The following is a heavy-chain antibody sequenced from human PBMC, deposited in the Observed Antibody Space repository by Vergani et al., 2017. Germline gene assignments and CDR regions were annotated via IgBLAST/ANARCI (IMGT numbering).Heavy chain of an antibody. CDR1: GGTFSSYA. D-gene: IGHD6-13*01. CDR2: IIPILGIA. CDR3: ASSWGSSWYYFDY. V-gene: IGHV1-69*04. Sequence: QVQLVQSGAEVKKPGSSVKVSCKASGGTFSSYAISWVRQGPGQGLEWMGRIIPILGIANYAQKFQGRVTITADKSTSTAYMELSSLRSEDTAVYYCASSWGSSWYYFDYWGQGTLVTVSS. J-gene: IGHJ4*02.